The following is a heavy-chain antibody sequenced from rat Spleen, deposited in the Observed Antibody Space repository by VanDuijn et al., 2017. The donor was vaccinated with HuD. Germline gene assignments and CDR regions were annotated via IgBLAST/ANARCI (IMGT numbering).Heavy chain of an antibody. D-gene: IGHD1-4*01. CDR2: ILRSGENT. Sequence: EVQLVESGGGLVQPGRSLKLSCAASGFTFSDYFMAWVRQAPTKGLEWVASILRSGENTYYSDSVKGRFTISRDNAESTLYLQMNSLRSEDTATYYCTRSPGDFYDYWGQGVMVTVSS. V-gene: IGHV5-25*01. CDR3: TRSPGDFYDY. CDR1: GFTFSDYF. J-gene: IGHJ2*01.